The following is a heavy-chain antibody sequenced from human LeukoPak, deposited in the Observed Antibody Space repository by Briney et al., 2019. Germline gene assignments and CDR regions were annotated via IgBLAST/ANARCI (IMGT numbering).Heavy chain of an antibody. CDR2: IIPLFGTP. CDR1: GGTFSSYT. CDR3: ARGHPDYYSDAFDI. V-gene: IGHV1-69*06. D-gene: IGHD3-22*01. J-gene: IGHJ3*02. Sequence: ASVKVSCKASGGTFSSYTISWVRQAPGQGLEWMGGIIPLFGTPDYAQKFQDRLTITADKSTSTAYMELSSLGSEDTAVYYCARGHPDYYSDAFDIWGQGTMVTVSS.